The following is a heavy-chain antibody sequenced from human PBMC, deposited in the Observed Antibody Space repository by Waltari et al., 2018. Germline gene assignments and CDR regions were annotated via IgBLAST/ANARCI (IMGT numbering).Heavy chain of an antibody. V-gene: IGHV6-1*01. CDR3: ARGVDGQWLFWRSGPSNWFDP. CDR1: GDSVSSNSAA. J-gene: IGHJ5*02. D-gene: IGHD6-19*01. CDR2: TYYRAKWYN. Sequence: QVQLQQSGPGLVKPSQTLSLTCAISGDSVSSNSAAWNWIRQSPSRGLEWLGRTYYRAKWYNDYAVSVKSRITINPDTSKNQFSLQLNSVTPEDTAVYYCARGVDGQWLFWRSGPSNWFDPWGQGTLVTVSS.